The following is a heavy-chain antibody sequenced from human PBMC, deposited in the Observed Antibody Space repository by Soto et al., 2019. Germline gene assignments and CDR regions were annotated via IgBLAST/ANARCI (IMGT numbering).Heavy chain of an antibody. CDR2: ISHSGAT. D-gene: IGHD3-10*01. Sequence: PSETLSLTCAIYGWTFSSHSRSWIRQPPGKGLEWIGQISHSGATDYNPSHKSRVSISGDTSKNQFSLILASVTAADTAVYYCARQKNSWFYGMDVWGQGTTVTVSS. V-gene: IGHV4-34*01. J-gene: IGHJ6*02. CDR1: GWTFSSHS. CDR3: ARQKNSWFYGMDV.